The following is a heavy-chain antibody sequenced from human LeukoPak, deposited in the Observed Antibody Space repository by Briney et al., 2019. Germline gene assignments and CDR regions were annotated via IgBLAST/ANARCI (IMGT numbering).Heavy chain of an antibody. CDR3: ARVRAYDNQLDY. D-gene: IGHD5-12*01. CDR1: GGSISSYY. V-gene: IGHV4-59*01. J-gene: IGHJ4*02. Sequence: SETLSLTCTASGGSISSYYWSWIRQPPGKGLEWIGYIYYSGSTNYNPSLKSRVTISVDTSKNQFSLKLSSVTAADTAVYYYARVRAYDNQLDYWGQGTLVTVSS. CDR2: IYYSGST.